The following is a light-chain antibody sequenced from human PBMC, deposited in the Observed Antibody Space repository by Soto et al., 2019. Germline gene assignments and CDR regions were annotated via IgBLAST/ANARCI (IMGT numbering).Light chain of an antibody. J-gene: IGKJ2*01. CDR2: AAS. Sequence: IQLTQSPSSLSASVGDRVTITCRASQGIASYLAWYQQKPRKAPKLLIYAASTLQTGVPSRFSGSGSGTDFTLTIGSLQPEDFATYYCQHLHTYPYTFGQGTKLEIK. V-gene: IGKV1-9*01. CDR1: QGIASY. CDR3: QHLHTYPYT.